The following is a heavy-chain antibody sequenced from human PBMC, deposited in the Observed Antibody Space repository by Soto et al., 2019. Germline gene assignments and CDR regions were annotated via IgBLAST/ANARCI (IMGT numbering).Heavy chain of an antibody. CDR3: ARDSSSWSIWFDP. J-gene: IGHJ5*02. D-gene: IGHD6-13*01. Sequence: GGSLRLSCAASGFTFNNYNMNWFRKLPGKGLEWVSSISTTGAYIQYADSVKGRFTISRDNAKNSLYLQMNSLRAEDTAVYYCARDSSSWSIWFDPWGQGTLVTVSS. CDR1: GFTFNNYN. CDR2: ISTTGAYI. V-gene: IGHV3-21*01.